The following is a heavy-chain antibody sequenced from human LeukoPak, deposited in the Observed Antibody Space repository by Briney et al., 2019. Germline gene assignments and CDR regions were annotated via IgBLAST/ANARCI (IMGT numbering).Heavy chain of an antibody. CDR1: GFTFSSYS. Sequence: PGGSLRLSCAASGFTFSSYSMNWVRQAPGKGLEWVSSISSSSSYIYYADSVKGRFTISRDNAKNSLYLQMNSLRAEDTAVYYCAREDMYSSGWPSYYYCGMDVWGQGTTVTVSS. J-gene: IGHJ6*02. V-gene: IGHV3-21*01. CDR2: ISSSSSYI. D-gene: IGHD6-19*01. CDR3: AREDMYSSGWPSYYYCGMDV.